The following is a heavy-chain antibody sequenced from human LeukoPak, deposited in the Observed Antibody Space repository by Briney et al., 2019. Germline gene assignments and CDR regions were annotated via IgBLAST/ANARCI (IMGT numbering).Heavy chain of an antibody. CDR2: IYTSGST. V-gene: IGHV4-4*07. D-gene: IGHD3-22*01. CDR3: ARDGYYYDSSGSGSIDY. CDR1: GGSISSYY. J-gene: IGHJ4*02. Sequence: SETLSLTCTVSGGSISSYYWSWIRQPAGKGLEWIGRIYTSGSTNYNPSLKSRVTMSADTSKNQFSLKLSSVTAADTAVYYCARDGYYYDSSGSGSIDYWGQGTLVTVSS.